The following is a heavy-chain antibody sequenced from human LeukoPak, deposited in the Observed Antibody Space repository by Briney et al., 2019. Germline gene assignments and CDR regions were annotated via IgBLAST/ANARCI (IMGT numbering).Heavy chain of an antibody. D-gene: IGHD4/OR15-4a*01. V-gene: IGHV3-30-3*01. Sequence: PGGSLRLSCAASGFTFSSYAMHWVRQAPGKGLEWVAIISYDGSNKYQADSVKGRFTISRDNSKNTVYLQMNSLRAEYTAVYYCARDRSANSRAYYFDYWGQGTLVTVSS. CDR3: ARDRSANSRAYYFDY. CDR2: ISYDGSNK. CDR1: GFTFSSYA. J-gene: IGHJ4*02.